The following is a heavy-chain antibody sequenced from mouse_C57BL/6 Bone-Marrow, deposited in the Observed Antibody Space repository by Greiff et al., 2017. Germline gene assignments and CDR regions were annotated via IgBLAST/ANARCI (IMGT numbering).Heavy chain of an antibody. CDR2: ILPGSGST. V-gene: IGHV1-9*01. D-gene: IGHD1-1*01. Sequence: QVQLKQSGAELMKPGASVKLSCKATGYTFTGYWIEWVKQRPGHGLEWIGEILPGSGSTNYNEKFKGKATFTADTSSNTAYMQLSSLTTEDSAIYYGAREEDYYGSRVEFDYWGQGTTLTVSS. CDR1: GYTFTGYW. J-gene: IGHJ2*01. CDR3: AREEDYYGSRVEFDY.